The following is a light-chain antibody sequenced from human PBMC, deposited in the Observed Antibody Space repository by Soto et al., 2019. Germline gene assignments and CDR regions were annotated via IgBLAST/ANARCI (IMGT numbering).Light chain of an antibody. V-gene: IGLV3-21*02. CDR3: PLWGTRTELV. Sequence: SSELTQPPSVSVAPGETATITCGGDNIRRKSVHWYQQKPGRAPVLVVYNDADRPSGIPDRSSGSNSGKTATLTVSRVEAGDEAEYYCPLWGTRTELVFGGGTKLTVL. CDR1: NIRRKS. CDR2: NDA. J-gene: IGLJ2*01.